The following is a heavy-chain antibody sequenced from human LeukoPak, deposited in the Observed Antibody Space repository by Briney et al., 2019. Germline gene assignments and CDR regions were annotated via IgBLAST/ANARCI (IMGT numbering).Heavy chain of an antibody. CDR3: ASESAAQGDAFDI. Sequence: GGSLRLSCAASGFTFSSYWMSWVRQAPGKGLEWVANIKQDGSEKYYVDSVKGRFTISRDNAKNSLYLQMNSLRAEDTAVYYCASESAAQGDAFDIWGQGTMVTVSS. CDR1: GFTFSSYW. V-gene: IGHV3-7*01. D-gene: IGHD6-13*01. CDR2: IKQDGSEK. J-gene: IGHJ3*02.